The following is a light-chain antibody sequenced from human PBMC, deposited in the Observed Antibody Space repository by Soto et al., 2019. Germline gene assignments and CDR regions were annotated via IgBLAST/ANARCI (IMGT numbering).Light chain of an antibody. Sequence: AIQMTQSPSSLSASVGDRVTITCRASQGIRNELGWYQQRPGKAPKLLIFGTSSLESGVPSRFSGSGSGTDFTLTISSLQPADVATYYCFRDNKYPRTFGQGTKVEI. V-gene: IGKV1-6*01. CDR3: FRDNKYPRT. J-gene: IGKJ1*01. CDR2: GTS. CDR1: QGIRNE.